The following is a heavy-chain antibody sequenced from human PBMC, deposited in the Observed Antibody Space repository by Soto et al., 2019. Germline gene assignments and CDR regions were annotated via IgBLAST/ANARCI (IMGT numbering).Heavy chain of an antibody. V-gene: IGHV3-64D*06. J-gene: IGHJ4*02. CDR3: VNMMIARGAFDF. D-gene: IGHD2-21*01. CDR2: ISPQGGST. Sequence: GGSLRLSRSASGFAFSSYAMHWVRQTPGKGLEYVSAISPQGGSTYYADSVKGRFTISRDDSKNTVYLQMSSLRPDDTAVYYCVNMMIARGAFDFWGQGTLVTVSS. CDR1: GFAFSSYA.